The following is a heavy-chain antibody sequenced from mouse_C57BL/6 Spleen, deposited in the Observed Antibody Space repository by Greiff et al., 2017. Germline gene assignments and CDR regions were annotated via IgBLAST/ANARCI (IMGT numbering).Heavy chain of an antibody. J-gene: IGHJ1*03. D-gene: IGHD1-1*01. CDR1: GFNIKDYY. Sequence: VQLQQSGAELVKPGASVKLSCTASGFNIKDYYMHWVKQRTEQGLEWIGRIDPEDGDTNYAQKFQGKATITADTSSNTAYLQLSSLTAEDTAVYYWARGVTTVVRYFDVWGTGTTVTVAS. CDR3: ARGVTTVVRYFDV. V-gene: IGHV14-2*01. CDR2: IDPEDGDT.